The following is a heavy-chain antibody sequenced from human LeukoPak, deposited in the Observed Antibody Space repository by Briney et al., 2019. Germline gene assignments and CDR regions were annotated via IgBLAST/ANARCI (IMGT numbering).Heavy chain of an antibody. J-gene: IGHJ6*03. D-gene: IGHD3-3*01. CDR1: GYSFTSYW. V-gene: IGHV5-51*01. CDR2: IYPGDSDT. CDR3: ARLGADFWSNCYYMDV. Sequence: GESLKISCKGSGYSFTSYWIGWVRQMPGKGLEWMGIIYPGDSDTRYSPSFQGQVTISADKSISTAYLQWSSLKASDTAMYYCARLGADFWSNCYYMDVWGKGTTVTVSS.